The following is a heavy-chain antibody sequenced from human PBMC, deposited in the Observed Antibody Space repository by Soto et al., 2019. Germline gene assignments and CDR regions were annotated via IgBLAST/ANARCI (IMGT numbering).Heavy chain of an antibody. J-gene: IGHJ4*02. CDR2: IHYSGST. D-gene: IGHD3-16*01. Sequence: SETLSLTCTVSGGSISSGGYYWSWIRQYPGKGLEWLGYIHYSGSTYYNPSLQSRLTISVDTSRNQFSLNVNSVTAADTAVYYCTGYPYNITAYTYWGQGTQVTVSS. CDR3: TGYPYNITAYTY. CDR1: GGSISSGGYY. V-gene: IGHV4-31*03.